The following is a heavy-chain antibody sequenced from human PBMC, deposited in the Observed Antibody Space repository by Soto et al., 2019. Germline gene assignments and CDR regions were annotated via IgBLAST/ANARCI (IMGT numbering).Heavy chain of an antibody. J-gene: IGHJ4*01. CDR2: IYYSGST. D-gene: IGHD2-15*01. Sequence: TVSLTCTFSGAPITINYWSWIRQAPGKGLEWIGYIYYSGSTTYNPSLKSRVTMSADTSKDQFSLKLNSVTAADTAVYYCARDAGGPYDHWGPGSLVNGS. CDR3: ARDAGGPYDH. CDR1: GAPITINY. V-gene: IGHV4-59*01.